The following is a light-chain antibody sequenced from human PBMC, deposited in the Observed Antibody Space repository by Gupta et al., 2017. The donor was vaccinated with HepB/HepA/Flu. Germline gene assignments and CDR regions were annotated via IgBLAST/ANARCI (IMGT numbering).Light chain of an antibody. CDR2: AAS. Sequence: DIQLTQSPSFLSASVGDRVTITCRASQGISSYLAWYQQKPGKAPKLLIYAASTGKSGVPSRFSGSGYGTEFTLTISSRQPEDFANYYCQHRNSSPITFGRGTXVEIK. CDR1: QGISSY. J-gene: IGKJ4*01. CDR3: QHRNSSPIT. V-gene: IGKV1-9*01.